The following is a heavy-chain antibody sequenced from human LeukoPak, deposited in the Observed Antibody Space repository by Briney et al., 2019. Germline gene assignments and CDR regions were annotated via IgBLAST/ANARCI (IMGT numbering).Heavy chain of an antibody. Sequence: SETLSLTCTVSGGSISSSYWSWIRQPAGKGLEWIGRIFTSGTTEYNPSLKSRVTMSVDTSKNQFSLKLTSVTAADTAVYYCARVSCTSTSCPGWIDPWGQGTLVTVSS. CDR2: IFTSGTT. V-gene: IGHV4-4*07. J-gene: IGHJ5*02. D-gene: IGHD2-2*01. CDR1: GGSISSSY. CDR3: ARVSCTSTSCPGWIDP.